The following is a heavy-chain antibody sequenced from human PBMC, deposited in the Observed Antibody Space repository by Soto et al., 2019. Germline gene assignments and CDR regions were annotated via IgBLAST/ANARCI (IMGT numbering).Heavy chain of an antibody. CDR1: GFTFSVYA. J-gene: IGHJ6*02. CDR2: VTANGGST. D-gene: IGHD2-21*02. Sequence: GGSLRLSCAATGFTFSVYAMTWVRQAPGKGLEWVSAVTANGGSTYSADSVKGRFTISRDNSKDTLFLQMNSLRAEDTAVYYCASLGVGDWANYYYYYGMDVWGQGTTVTVSS. V-gene: IGHV3-23*01. CDR3: ASLGVGDWANYYYYYGMDV.